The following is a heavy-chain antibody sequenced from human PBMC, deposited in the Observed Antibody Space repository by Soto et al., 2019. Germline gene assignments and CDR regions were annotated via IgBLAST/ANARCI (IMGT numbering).Heavy chain of an antibody. V-gene: IGHV4-31*03. CDR3: AGIYSGSPGGTLRY. CDR1: GGSISSGGYY. J-gene: IGHJ4*02. Sequence: QVQLQESGPGLVKPSQTLSLTCTVSGGSISSGGYYWSWLSQHPGKGLEWIGYIYYSGSTYYNPSLKGRFTISVDTSKNQVYLKLSSVNAEDTAVYYCAGIYSGSPGGTLRYWGQGTLVTVSS. D-gene: IGHD1-26*01. CDR2: IYYSGST.